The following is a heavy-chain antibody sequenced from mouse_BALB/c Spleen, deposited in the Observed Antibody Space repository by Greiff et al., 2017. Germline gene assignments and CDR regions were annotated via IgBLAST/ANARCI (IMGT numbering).Heavy chain of an antibody. CDR3: ASLRDAMDY. CDR2: IWSGGST. D-gene: IGHD2-12*01. V-gene: IGHV2-2*02. J-gene: IGHJ4*01. CDR1: GFSLTSYG. Sequence: QVQLKESGPGLVQPSQSLSITCTVSGFSLTSYGVHWVRQSPGKGLEWLGVIWSGGSTDYNAAFISRLSISKDNSKSQVFFKMNSLQANDTAIYYCASLRDAMDYWGQGTSVTVSS.